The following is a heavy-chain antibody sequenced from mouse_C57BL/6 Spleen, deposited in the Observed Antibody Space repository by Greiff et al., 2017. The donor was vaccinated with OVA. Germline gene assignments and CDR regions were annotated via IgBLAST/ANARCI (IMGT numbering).Heavy chain of an antibody. CDR2: IHPNSGST. Sequence: QVQLKQPGAELVKPGASVKLSCKASGYTFTSYWMHWVKQRPGQGLEWIGMIHPNSGSTNYNEKFKTKATLTVDQSSSTAYMQLSSLSSEASAVYYCARDRNDYAMDYWGQGTTVTVSS. V-gene: IGHV1-64*01. CDR1: GYTFTSYW. J-gene: IGHJ4*01. CDR3: ARDRNDYAMDY.